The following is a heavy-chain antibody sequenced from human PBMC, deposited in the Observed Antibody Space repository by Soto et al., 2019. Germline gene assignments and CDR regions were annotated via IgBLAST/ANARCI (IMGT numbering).Heavy chain of an antibody. CDR1: GYPFTSYY. V-gene: IGHV1-46*01. CDR3: ARDFAEAGYDY. CDR2: INPSGGST. Sequence: QVQLVQSGAEVKKPGASVKVACKASGYPFTSYYMHWVRQAPGQGLEWMGIINPSGGSTSYAQKFQGRVTMTRDTSTSTVYMELSSLRSEDTAVYYCARDFAEAGYDYWGQGTLVTVSS. J-gene: IGHJ4*02. D-gene: IGHD6-13*01.